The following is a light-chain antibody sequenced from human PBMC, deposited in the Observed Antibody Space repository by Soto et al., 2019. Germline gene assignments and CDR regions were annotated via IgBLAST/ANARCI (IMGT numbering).Light chain of an antibody. CDR2: LGS. CDR3: MQSVQAPWT. CDR1: QNLLHSNGYNY. Sequence: DIVMTQSPLSLPVTPGVAASISCRSSQNLLHSNGYNYMDWYLQKPGQSPQLLIYLGSHRASGVPDRFSGSGSGTDFTLKISRVEAEDVGVYYCMQSVQAPWTFGQGTKVEI. J-gene: IGKJ1*01. V-gene: IGKV2-28*01.